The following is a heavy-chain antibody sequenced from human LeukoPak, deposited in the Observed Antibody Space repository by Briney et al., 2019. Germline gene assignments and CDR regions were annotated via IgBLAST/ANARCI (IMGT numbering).Heavy chain of an antibody. D-gene: IGHD3-3*01. V-gene: IGHV3-23*01. J-gene: IGHJ4*02. CDR3: AIFGVVRYFDY. CDR1: GFTFSSYA. Sequence: PGGSLRLSCVASGFTFSSYAMSWVSQAPGKGLDWVSGISNSGGSTYYADSVKGRFTISRDNSKNTLYLQMNSLRAEDTAIYYCAIFGVVRYFDYWGQGTLVTVSS. CDR2: ISNSGGST.